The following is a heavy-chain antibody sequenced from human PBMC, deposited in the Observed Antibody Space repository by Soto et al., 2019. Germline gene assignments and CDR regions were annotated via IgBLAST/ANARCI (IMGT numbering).Heavy chain of an antibody. CDR1: GFSLSTSGVG. Sequence: QITLKESGPTLVKPTQTLTLTCTFSGFSLSTSGVGVGWIRQPPGKALEWLALIYWDDDKRYSPSLKSRLTITKDTSKNQVVRTMTNMDPVDTATYYCAHRQRITFGGVIVNYWGQGTLVTVSS. J-gene: IGHJ4*02. D-gene: IGHD3-16*02. CDR3: AHRQRITFGGVIVNY. V-gene: IGHV2-5*02. CDR2: IYWDDDK.